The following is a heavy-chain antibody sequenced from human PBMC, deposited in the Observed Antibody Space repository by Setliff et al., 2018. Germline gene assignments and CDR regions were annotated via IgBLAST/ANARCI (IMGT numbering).Heavy chain of an antibody. CDR3: ARAYGMDV. CDR1: GYSLTDYA. J-gene: IGHJ6*02. Sequence: ASVKVSCKASGYSLTDYAVTWVRQAPGQGLEWMGIINPSGGSTSYAQKFQGRVTMTRDTSTSTVYMELSSLRSEDTAVYYCARAYGMDVWGQGTTVTVSS. V-gene: IGHV1-46*01. CDR2: INPSGGST.